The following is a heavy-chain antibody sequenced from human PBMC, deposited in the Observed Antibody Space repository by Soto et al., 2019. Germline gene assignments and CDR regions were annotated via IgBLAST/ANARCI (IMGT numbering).Heavy chain of an antibody. D-gene: IGHD3-22*01. CDR3: ARHSSKPFPSYYYDRGGWFDP. Sequence: SETLSLTCAVSGGSISSGGYSWSWIRQPPGKGLEWIGYIYYSGSTNYNPSLKGRVTISVDTSKNQFSLKLSSVTAADTAVYYCARHSSKPFPSYYYDRGGWFDPWGQGTLVTVSS. CDR2: IYYSGST. CDR1: GGSISSGGYS. V-gene: IGHV4-61*08. J-gene: IGHJ5*02.